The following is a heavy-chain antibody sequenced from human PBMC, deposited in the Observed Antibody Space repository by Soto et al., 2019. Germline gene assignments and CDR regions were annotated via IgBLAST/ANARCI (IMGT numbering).Heavy chain of an antibody. J-gene: IGHJ6*02. D-gene: IGHD2-2*01. Sequence: GGSLRLSCAASGFTFSSYAMSWVRQAPGKGLEWVSAISGSGGSTYYADSVKGRFTISRDNSKNTLYLQMNSLRAEDTAVYYCAKEGGYCSSTSCYGSYYYGMDVWGQGTTVTVSS. CDR1: GFTFSSYA. CDR3: AKEGGYCSSTSCYGSYYYGMDV. V-gene: IGHV3-23*01. CDR2: ISGSGGST.